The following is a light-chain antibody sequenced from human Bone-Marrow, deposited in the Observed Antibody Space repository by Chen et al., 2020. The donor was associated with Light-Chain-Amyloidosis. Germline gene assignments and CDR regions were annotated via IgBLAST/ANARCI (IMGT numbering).Light chain of an antibody. J-gene: IGLJ2*01. CDR3: QSADSSGTYEVI. CDR2: RDT. V-gene: IGLV3-25*03. Sequence: YDLTQPPSGTVSPGHTARITCSGDDLPTKYAYWYQQKPGQAPVLVIHRDTERPSGISERFSGSSSGTTATLTISGVQAEDEADYHCQSADSSGTYEVIFGGGTKLTVL. CDR1: DLPTKY.